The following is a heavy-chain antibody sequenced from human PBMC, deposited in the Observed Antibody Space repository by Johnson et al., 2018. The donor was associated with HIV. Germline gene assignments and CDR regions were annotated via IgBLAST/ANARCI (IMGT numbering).Heavy chain of an antibody. V-gene: IGHV3-30*18. J-gene: IGHJ3*02. CDR3: ANFGARYSGSAVSEDAFDI. CDR2: ISYDGSYK. D-gene: IGHD5-12*01. Sequence: QVQLVESGGGVVQPGRSLRLSCAASGFTFSSYWMHWVRQAPGKGLVWVAVISYDGSYKNYADSVKGRFTISRDNSKNTLYLQMNSLRAEDTAVYYCANFGARYSGSAVSEDAFDIWGQGTMVTVSS. CDR1: GFTFSSYW.